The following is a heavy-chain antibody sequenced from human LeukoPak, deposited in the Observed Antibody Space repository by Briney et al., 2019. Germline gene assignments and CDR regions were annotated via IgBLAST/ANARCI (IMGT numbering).Heavy chain of an antibody. Sequence: ASVKVSCKASGYTFTSYGISWVRQAPGQGLEWMGWISAYNGNTNYAQKLQGRVTMTTDTSTSTACMELRSLRSDDTAVYYCAREGIAAAGTQDLYYYYYGMDVWGQGTTVTVSS. J-gene: IGHJ6*02. CDR3: AREGIAAAGTQDLYYYYYGMDV. V-gene: IGHV1-18*01. D-gene: IGHD6-13*01. CDR2: ISAYNGNT. CDR1: GYTFTSYG.